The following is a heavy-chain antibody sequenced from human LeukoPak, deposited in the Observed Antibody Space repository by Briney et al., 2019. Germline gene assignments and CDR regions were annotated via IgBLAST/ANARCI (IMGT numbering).Heavy chain of an antibody. CDR3: ARDPGLDYFDY. CDR1: GFTFSSYG. Sequence: QPGGSLRLSCAASGFTFSSYGMHWVRQAPGKGLEWVALIWFDGSNEYYADSVKGRFTISRDNSKNTLYLQMNSLRAEDTAVYYCARDPGLDYFDYWGQGTLVTVSS. J-gene: IGHJ4*02. CDR2: IWFDGSNE. V-gene: IGHV3-33*01.